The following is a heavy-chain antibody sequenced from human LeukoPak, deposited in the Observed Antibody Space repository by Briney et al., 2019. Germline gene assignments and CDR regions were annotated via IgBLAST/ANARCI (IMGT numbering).Heavy chain of an antibody. V-gene: IGHV4-38-2*02. CDR2: IYHSGST. Sequence: SETLSLTCTVSGYSISSGYYWGWIRQPPGKGLEGIGSIYHSGSTYYNPSLKSRVTISVDTSKNQFSLKLSSVTAADTAVYYCADGYGGNSKFDYWGQGTLVTVSS. J-gene: IGHJ4*02. D-gene: IGHD4-23*01. CDR1: GYSISSGYY. CDR3: ADGYGGNSKFDY.